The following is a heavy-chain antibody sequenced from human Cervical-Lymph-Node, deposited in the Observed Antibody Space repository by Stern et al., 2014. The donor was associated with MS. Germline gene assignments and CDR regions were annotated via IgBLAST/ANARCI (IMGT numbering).Heavy chain of an antibody. V-gene: IGHV3-30*04. Sequence: VQLVESGGGVGQPGRSLRLTCAASGFTFSNFAMHWVRQAPGKGLEWVAVISNDGNHKDYGDSVKGRFTISRDNPKKTVFLQMDSLRTEDTAVYYCARGPWTGRHGDSWGQGTLVSVSS. D-gene: IGHD3/OR15-3a*01. J-gene: IGHJ4*02. CDR3: ARGPWTGRHGDS. CDR1: GFTFSNFA. CDR2: ISNDGNHK.